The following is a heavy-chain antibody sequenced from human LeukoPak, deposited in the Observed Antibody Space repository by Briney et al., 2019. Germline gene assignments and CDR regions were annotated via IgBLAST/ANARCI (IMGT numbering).Heavy chain of an antibody. CDR3: ARVLDHCSGGSCQPRWFDP. J-gene: IGHJ5*02. V-gene: IGHV4-34*01. D-gene: IGHD2-15*01. CDR1: GGSFSGCY. Sequence: SETLSLTCAVYGGSFSGCYWSWIRQSPGKGLEWIGEINHSGSTNYNPSLKSRVTISVDTSKNQFSLKLSSVTAADTAVYYCARVLDHCSGGSCQPRWFDPWGQGTLVTVSS. CDR2: INHSGST.